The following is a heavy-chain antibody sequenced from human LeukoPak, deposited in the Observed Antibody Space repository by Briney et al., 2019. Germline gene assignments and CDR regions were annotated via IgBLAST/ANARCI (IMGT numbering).Heavy chain of an antibody. V-gene: IGHV3-33*01. Sequence: GGSLRLSCAASGFTFSDYGMHWVRQAPGKGLEGVAVIWYDGSNKYSAASVKGRFTISRDNSKNTLYMQMNSLRGEDTAVYYCAREVLVYTAMVGFDPWGQGTLVTVSS. CDR1: GFTFSDYG. CDR3: AREVLVYTAMVGFDP. CDR2: IWYDGSNK. D-gene: IGHD5-18*01. J-gene: IGHJ5*02.